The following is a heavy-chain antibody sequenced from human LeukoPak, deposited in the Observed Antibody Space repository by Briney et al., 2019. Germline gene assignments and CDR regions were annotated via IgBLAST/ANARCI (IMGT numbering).Heavy chain of an antibody. CDR1: GFTFSSYF. Sequence: PGRSLRLSCAASGFTFSSYFMHWVRQAPGKGLKWVADIASDGSHTFYVESVKGRFTISRDNSKNTLYLQMNSLRAEDTAVYFCARERQDTILHSGAFDIWGQGTMVTVSS. CDR3: ARERQDTILHSGAFDI. CDR2: IASDGSHT. D-gene: IGHD2-21*01. V-gene: IGHV3-30-3*01. J-gene: IGHJ3*02.